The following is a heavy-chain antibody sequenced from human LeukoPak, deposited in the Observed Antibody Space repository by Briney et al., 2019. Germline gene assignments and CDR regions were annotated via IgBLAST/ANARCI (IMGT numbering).Heavy chain of an antibody. J-gene: IGHJ4*02. V-gene: IGHV3-23*01. CDR2: LSGSDDSP. Sequence: GGSLRLSCEGSGFTFRDSALNWVRQAPGKGLEWISALSGSDDSPYYADSVKGRFSISRDNSKNTLYLQMNSLRAEDTAVYYCAKPWGGVPTINGYWGQGTLVTVSS. CDR3: AKPWGGVPTINGY. D-gene: IGHD3-16*01. CDR1: GFTFRDSA.